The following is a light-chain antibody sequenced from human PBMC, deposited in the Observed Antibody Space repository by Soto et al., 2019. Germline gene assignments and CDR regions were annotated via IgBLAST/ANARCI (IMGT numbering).Light chain of an antibody. CDR1: SSDVGGYDL. Sequence: QSVLTQPASVSGSPGQSITISCTGTSSDVGGYDLVSWYQHHPGKVPKLIIYEATKWPSGVSHRFSGSKSGSTASLTISGLQAEDEADYYCSSYTRQSTYVFGTGTKLTVL. CDR3: SSYTRQSTYV. CDR2: EAT. J-gene: IGLJ1*01. V-gene: IGLV2-14*02.